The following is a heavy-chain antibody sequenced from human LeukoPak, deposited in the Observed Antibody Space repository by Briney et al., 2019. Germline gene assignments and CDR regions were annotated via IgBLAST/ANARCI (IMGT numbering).Heavy chain of an antibody. CDR1: GYTFTDYY. J-gene: IGHJ4*02. D-gene: IGHD4-17*01. CDR3: ARKTTALDY. V-gene: IGHV1-2*06. Sequence: GASVKVSCKTSGYTFTDYYLYWVRQAPGQGPEWMGRISPDNGVTKIAQKFQGRVTMTRDTSINTIYMELGRLTGDDTAVYYCARKTTALDYSGQGTQISV. CDR2: ISPDNGVT.